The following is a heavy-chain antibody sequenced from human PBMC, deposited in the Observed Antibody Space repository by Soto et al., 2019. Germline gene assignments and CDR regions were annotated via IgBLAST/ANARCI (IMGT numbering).Heavy chain of an antibody. J-gene: IGHJ4*02. CDR1: GFTFSSYS. D-gene: IGHD3-3*01. CDR2: ISSSSSYI. V-gene: IGHV3-21*01. CDR3: ARDVHIYDFWSGPKNYFDY. Sequence: PGGSLRLSCAASGFTFSSYSMNWVRQAPGKGLEWVSSISSSSSYIYYADSVKGRFTISRDNAKNPLYLQMNSLRAEDTAVYYCARDVHIYDFWSGPKNYFDYWGQGTLVTVSS.